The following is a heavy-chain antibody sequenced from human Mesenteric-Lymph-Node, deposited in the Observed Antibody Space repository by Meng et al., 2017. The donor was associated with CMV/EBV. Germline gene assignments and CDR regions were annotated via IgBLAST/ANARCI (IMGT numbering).Heavy chain of an antibody. CDR3: ARLADYDFWTGYHKWFDP. Sequence: ITNANYYWGWIRQPPGKGLEWIGSIYYSGRTFHNPSLKSRVTISVDTSKNQFSLKLSSVTAADTSVFYCARLADYDFWTGYHKWFDPWGQGTLVTVSS. V-gene: IGHV4-39*01. CDR2: IYYSGRT. J-gene: IGHJ5*02. D-gene: IGHD3-3*01. CDR1: ITNANYY.